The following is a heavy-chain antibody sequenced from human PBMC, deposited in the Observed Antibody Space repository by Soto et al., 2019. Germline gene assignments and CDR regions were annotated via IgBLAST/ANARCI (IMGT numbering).Heavy chain of an antibody. CDR2: INPSGGST. Sequence: ASVKVSCKASGYTFTSYYMHWVRQAPGQGLEWMGIINPSGGSTSYAQKFQGRVTMTRDTSTSTVYMELSSLRSEDTAVYYCARLGMARYYDILTGYYNDPRGKYYFDYWGQGTLVTVSS. CDR1: GYTFTSYY. D-gene: IGHD3-9*01. J-gene: IGHJ4*02. CDR3: ARLGMARYYDILTGYYNDPRGKYYFDY. V-gene: IGHV1-46*01.